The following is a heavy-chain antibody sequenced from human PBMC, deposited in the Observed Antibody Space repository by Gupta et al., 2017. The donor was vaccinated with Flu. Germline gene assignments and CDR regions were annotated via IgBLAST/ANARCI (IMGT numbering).Heavy chain of an antibody. D-gene: IGHD3-22*01. CDR3: ARVRYYDSSGYIDY. Sequence: QVQLQESGPGLVKPSETLSLTCTVPGGSISSYYWSWIRQPPGKGLEWIGYIYYSGSTNYNPSLKSRVTISVDTSKNQFSLKLSSVTAADTAVYYCARVRYYDSSGYIDYWGQGTLVTVSS. CDR1: GGSISSYY. J-gene: IGHJ4*02. V-gene: IGHV4-59*01. CDR2: IYYSGST.